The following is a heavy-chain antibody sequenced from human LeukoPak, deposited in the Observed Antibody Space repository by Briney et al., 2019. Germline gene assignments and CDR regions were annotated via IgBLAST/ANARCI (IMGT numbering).Heavy chain of an antibody. J-gene: IGHJ5*02. D-gene: IGHD6-13*01. CDR3: ARDYGTVQQLT. Sequence: SETLSLTCTVSGGSISSSSYYWGWIRQPPGKGLEWIGSIYYSGSTYYNPSLKSRVTISVDTSKNQFSLKLSSVTAADTAVYYCARDYGTVQQLTWGQGTLVTVSS. CDR2: IYYSGST. V-gene: IGHV4-39*07. CDR1: GGSISSSSYY.